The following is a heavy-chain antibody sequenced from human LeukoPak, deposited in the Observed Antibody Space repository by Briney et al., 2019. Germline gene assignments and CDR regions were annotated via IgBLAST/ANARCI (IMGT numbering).Heavy chain of an antibody. CDR1: GGTFSSYA. V-gene: IGHV1-69*01. D-gene: IGHD6-13*01. Sequence: SVKVSCKASGGTFSSYAISWVRQAPGQGLEWMGGIIPIFGTANYAQKFQGRVTITADESTSTAYMELSSLRSEDTAVYYCARDRSAAAAGRSWYFDLWGRGTLITVSS. J-gene: IGHJ2*01. CDR2: IIPIFGTA. CDR3: ARDRSAAAAGRSWYFDL.